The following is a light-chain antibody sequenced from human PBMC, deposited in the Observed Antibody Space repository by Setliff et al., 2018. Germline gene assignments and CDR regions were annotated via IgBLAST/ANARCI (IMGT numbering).Light chain of an antibody. J-gene: IGLJ1*01. CDR2: EVS. V-gene: IGLV2-14*01. CDR1: SSDVGGYNY. Sequence: QSVLTQPASVSGSPGQSITISCTGTSSDVGGYNYVSWYQQHPGKAPKLMIFEVSDRPSGVSNRFSGSKSGNTASLTISGLQAEDEADYYCTSYTISSTEVFGTGTRSPS. CDR3: TSYTISSTEV.